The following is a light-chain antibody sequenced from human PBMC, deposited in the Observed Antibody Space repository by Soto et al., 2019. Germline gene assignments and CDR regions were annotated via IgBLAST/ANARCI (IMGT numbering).Light chain of an antibody. CDR2: DAS. CDR1: QSISSW. V-gene: IGKV1-5*01. CDR3: QQRSSWPFT. J-gene: IGKJ3*01. Sequence: QSPSTLSASVGDRVTITCRASQSISSWLAWYQQKPGKAPKLLIYDASSLESGVPSRFSGSGSGTEFTLTISSLQPDDFATYYCQQRSSWPFTFGPGTKVDIK.